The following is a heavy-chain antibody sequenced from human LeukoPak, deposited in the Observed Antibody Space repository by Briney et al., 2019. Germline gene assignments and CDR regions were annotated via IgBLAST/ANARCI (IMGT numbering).Heavy chain of an antibody. CDR3: AKSPVATAVNNWFDP. CDR2: VSNDGTQE. J-gene: IGHJ5*02. CDR1: GFTFSSYA. Sequence: GGSLRLSCEASGFTFSSYAIHWGRQAPGKGLEWVAVVSNDGTQEKYADSVKGRFTISRDNSKNTLDLQMDSLRVDDTAVYYCAKSPVATAVNNWFDPWGQGSLVTVSS. V-gene: IGHV3-30*01.